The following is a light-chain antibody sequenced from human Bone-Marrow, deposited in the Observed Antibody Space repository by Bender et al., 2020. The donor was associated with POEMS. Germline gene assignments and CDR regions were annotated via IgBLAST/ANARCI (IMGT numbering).Light chain of an antibody. CDR2: EDN. Sequence: NFMLTQPHSVSESPGKTVTISCTRTNGSIASKYVQWYQQRPGASPTTVIYEDNQRPSGVPDRYSGSVDRSSNSASLTISGLRAEDEADYYCQSYDDTNDVVFGGGTKLTVL. CDR3: QSYDDTNDVV. CDR1: NGSIASKY. V-gene: IGLV6-57*01. J-gene: IGLJ2*01.